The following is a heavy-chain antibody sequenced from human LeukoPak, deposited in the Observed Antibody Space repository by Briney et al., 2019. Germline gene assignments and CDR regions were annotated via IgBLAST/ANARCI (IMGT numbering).Heavy chain of an antibody. CDR1: GGSISSHY. J-gene: IGHJ4*02. V-gene: IGHV4-59*11. D-gene: IGHD6-13*01. Sequence: SETLSLTCTVSGGSISSHYWSWIRQPPGKGLEWIGYIYYSGSTNYNPSLKSRVTISADTSKDQISLNLSSVTAADTAVYYCVKGRISEDGLDFWGQGTLVTVSS. CDR2: IYYSGST. CDR3: VKGRISEDGLDF.